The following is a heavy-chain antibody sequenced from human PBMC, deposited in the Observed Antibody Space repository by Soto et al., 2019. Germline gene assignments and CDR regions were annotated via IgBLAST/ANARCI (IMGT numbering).Heavy chain of an antibody. Sequence: SETLSLTCAVYGGSFSGYYWSWIRQPPGKGLEWIGEINHSGSTNYNPSLKSRVTISVDTSKNQFSLKLSSVTAADTAVYYCVRRVATDRLFDYWGQGTLVTVSS. CDR2: INHSGST. CDR1: GGSFSGYY. D-gene: IGHD5-12*01. CDR3: VRRVATDRLFDY. J-gene: IGHJ4*02. V-gene: IGHV4-34*01.